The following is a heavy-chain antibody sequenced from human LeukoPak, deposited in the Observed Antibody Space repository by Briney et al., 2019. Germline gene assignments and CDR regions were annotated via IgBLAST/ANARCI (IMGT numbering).Heavy chain of an antibody. CDR2: IYTSGST. CDR1: GGSISSYY. V-gene: IGHV4-4*07. CDR3: ARDHTIFGVVNPLYFDY. J-gene: IGHJ4*02. Sequence: SETLSLTCTVSGGSISSYYWSWIRQPAGKGLEWIGRIYTSGSTNYNPSLKSRVTMSVDTSKNQFSLKLSSVTAADMAVYYCARDHTIFGVVNPLYFDYWGQGTLVTVSS. D-gene: IGHD3-3*01.